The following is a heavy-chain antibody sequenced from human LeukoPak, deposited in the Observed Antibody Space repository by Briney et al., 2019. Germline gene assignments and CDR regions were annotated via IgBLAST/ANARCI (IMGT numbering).Heavy chain of an antibody. CDR2: ISATSANI. D-gene: IGHD2/OR15-2a*01. CDR3: ARGLIYGYDYYYYTVG. V-gene: IGHV3-48*01. Sequence: GGSLRRSCAASGFTFRRCAINWVRQTPGKGLEWVSYISATSANIHYADSVKGRFTISRDNAKNSLYLQMNSLRADDTAVYYCARGLIYGYDYYYYTVGWGEVKTVTVSS. CDR1: GFTFRRCA. J-gene: IGHJ6*03.